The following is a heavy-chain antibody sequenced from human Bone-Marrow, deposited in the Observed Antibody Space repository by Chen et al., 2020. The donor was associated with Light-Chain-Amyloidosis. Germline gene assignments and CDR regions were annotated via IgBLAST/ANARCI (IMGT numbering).Heavy chain of an antibody. V-gene: IGHV4-39*07. J-gene: IGHJ2*01. CDR1: GGSISSSTFY. CDR2: IWHTGNT. CDR3: AKDGLTPDTMSGYFDL. D-gene: IGHD3-10*02. Sequence: QLQLQESGPGLVRPSETLSLTCTVAGGSISSSTFYWGWIRQAPGKGLEWIGSIWHTGNTHYRSSLKSRVTISVDTSKNEFSLTMTSVTAADTAIYYCAKDGLTPDTMSGYFDLWSRGTLVTVSS.